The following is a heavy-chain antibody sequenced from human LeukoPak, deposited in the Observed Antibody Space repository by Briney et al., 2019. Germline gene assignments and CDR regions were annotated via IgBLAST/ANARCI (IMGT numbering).Heavy chain of an antibody. D-gene: IGHD3-10*01. V-gene: IGHV3-23*01. CDR1: GFTFSNYA. Sequence: GGPLRLSCAASGFTFSNYAMSWVRQAPGKGLEWVSAINGSGGSTYYADSVKGRFTISRDNSKNTLYLQMNSLRAEDTAVYYCAKDPSYGSGSYHHYWGQGTLVTVSS. CDR2: INGSGGST. J-gene: IGHJ4*02. CDR3: AKDPSYGSGSYHHY.